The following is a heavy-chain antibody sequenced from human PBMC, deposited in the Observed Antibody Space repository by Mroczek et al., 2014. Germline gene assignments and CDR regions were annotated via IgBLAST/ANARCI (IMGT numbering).Heavy chain of an antibody. V-gene: IGHV4-39*01. CDR2: IYYSGST. J-gene: IGHJ4*02. CDR3: ARRWELLRGFDY. Sequence: QVQLQQWGPGLVKPSETLSLTCTVSGGSISSSSYYWGWIRQPPGKGLEWIGSIYYSGSTYYNPSLKSRVTISVDTSKNQFSLKLSSVTAADTAVYYCARRWELLRGFDYWGQGTLVTVSS. D-gene: IGHD1-26*01. CDR1: GGSISSSSYY.